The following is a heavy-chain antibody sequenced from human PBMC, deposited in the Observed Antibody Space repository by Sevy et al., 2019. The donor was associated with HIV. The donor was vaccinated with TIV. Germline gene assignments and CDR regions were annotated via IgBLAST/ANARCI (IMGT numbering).Heavy chain of an antibody. J-gene: IGHJ6*02. CDR3: ARDCSSTSCLWGLDV. D-gene: IGHD2-2*01. Sequence: GGSLRLSCAASGFTFSSYWMTWVRQAPGKGLQWVANIKKDGSEKYYVDSVKGRFTISRDNAKKSLYLQMNSLRAEDTAVYYCARDCSSTSCLWGLDVWGQGTTVTVSS. V-gene: IGHV3-7*03. CDR1: GFTFSSYW. CDR2: IKKDGSEK.